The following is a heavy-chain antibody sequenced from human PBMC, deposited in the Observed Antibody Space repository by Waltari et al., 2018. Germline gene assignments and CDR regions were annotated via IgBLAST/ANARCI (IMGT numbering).Heavy chain of an antibody. CDR3: ARRSGYYDL. Sequence: QLQLQESGPGLLKPSETLSLTCTVSGGSISSSSYSWGWIRQPPGKGLEWIADLYYTGTPYYNPSLKSRVTISVDPSRNQFSLKLSSVTAADTAVYFCARRSGYYDLWGQGTMVTVSS. V-gene: IGHV4-39*07. J-gene: IGHJ3*01. CDR2: LYYTGTP. D-gene: IGHD3-3*01. CDR1: GGSISSSSYS.